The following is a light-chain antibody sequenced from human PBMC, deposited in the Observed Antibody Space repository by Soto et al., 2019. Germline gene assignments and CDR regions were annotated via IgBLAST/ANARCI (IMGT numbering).Light chain of an antibody. Sequence: IVLTQSPATLSLSPGERATLSCRASQSVSSYLAWYQQKPGQAPRLLIYDASNRATGIPARFSGSGSGTDFTLTISSLEPEGFAVYYCQQRSNWPPFTFGPGTKVDIK. V-gene: IGKV3-11*01. J-gene: IGKJ3*01. CDR2: DAS. CDR3: QQRSNWPPFT. CDR1: QSVSSY.